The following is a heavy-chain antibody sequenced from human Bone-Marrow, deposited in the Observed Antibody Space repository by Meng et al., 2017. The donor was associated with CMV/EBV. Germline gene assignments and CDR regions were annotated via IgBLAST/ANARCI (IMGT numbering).Heavy chain of an antibody. J-gene: IGHJ4*02. Sequence: QVQRVQAGAEMKKPGASVKVSCKASGYTFTGYYMHWVRQAPGQGLEWMGWINPNSGGTNYAQKFQGRVTMTRDTSISTAYMELTSLTPDDTAVYYCAARGYNYGQNFEYWGQGTLVTVSS. CDR3: AARGYNYGQNFEY. D-gene: IGHD5-18*01. V-gene: IGHV1-2*02. CDR2: INPNSGGT. CDR1: GYTFTGYY.